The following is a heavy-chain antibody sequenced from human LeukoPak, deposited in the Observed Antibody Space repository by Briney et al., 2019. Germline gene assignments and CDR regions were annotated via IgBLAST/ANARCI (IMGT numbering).Heavy chain of an antibody. J-gene: IGHJ5*02. V-gene: IGHV4-59*13. D-gene: IGHD1-26*01. Sequence: SETLSLAWTVAGGSISSFCWSWIRQPPGEGLGWIGYMYYGGSPNYHPSLKSRVITSLDTSKSQFSLKLNSVTTADTAVYYCVTGRYSYGWYDHWGQGILVTVSS. CDR1: GGSISSFC. CDR2: MYYGGSP. CDR3: VTGRYSYGWYDH.